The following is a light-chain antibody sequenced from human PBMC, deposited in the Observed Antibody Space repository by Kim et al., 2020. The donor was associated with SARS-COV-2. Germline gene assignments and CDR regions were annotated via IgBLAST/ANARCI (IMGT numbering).Light chain of an antibody. Sequence: LSTGERAPLSCRASQSIRSYLARYRRKPGQAPRLINNDASDRATGIPARFSGSGSGTDFPLTISSLEPEDFAVYYCQQRSNWQWTCGQGTKVDIK. V-gene: IGKV3-11*01. CDR1: QSIRSY. CDR2: DAS. J-gene: IGKJ1*01. CDR3: QQRSNWQWT.